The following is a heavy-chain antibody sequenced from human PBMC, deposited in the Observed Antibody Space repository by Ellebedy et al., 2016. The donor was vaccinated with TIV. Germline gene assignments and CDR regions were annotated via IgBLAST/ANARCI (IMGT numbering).Heavy chain of an antibody. CDR1: GVSFRSYA. CDR2: ISASGGFI. J-gene: IGHJ4*02. Sequence: GGSLRLSCAASGVSFRSYAMSRVRQAPGKGLEWVSGISASGGFIHYADSVKGRFTISRDNSKNTLDMQMNSLRAEDTAVYYCAKDHWAGESSGPSSQYEHWGQGTLVTVSS. V-gene: IGHV3-23*01. D-gene: IGHD3-22*01. CDR3: AKDHWAGESSGPSSQYEH.